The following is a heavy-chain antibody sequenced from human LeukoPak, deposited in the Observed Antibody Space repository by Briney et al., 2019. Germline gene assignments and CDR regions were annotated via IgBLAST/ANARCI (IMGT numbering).Heavy chain of an antibody. CDR1: GGSFSSFY. D-gene: IGHD1-26*01. V-gene: IGHV4-34*01. J-gene: IGHJ4*02. Sequence: SETLSLTCAVYGGSFSSFYWSWIRQPPGKGLEWIGEINHSGSINYNPSLKSRVTISVDTSKNQFSLKLSSVTASDTAVYYCARHLHRLRSTKELDYWGQGTLVTVSS. CDR3: ARHLHRLRSTKELDY. CDR2: INHSGSI.